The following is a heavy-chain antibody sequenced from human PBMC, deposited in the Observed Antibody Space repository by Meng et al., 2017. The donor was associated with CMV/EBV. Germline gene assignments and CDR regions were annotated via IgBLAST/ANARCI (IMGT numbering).Heavy chain of an antibody. V-gene: IGHV3-53*01. Sequence: ESLKISCAASGFTVSSNYMSWVRQAPGKGLEWVSVIYSGGSTYYADSVKGRFTISRDNSKNTLYLQMNSLRAEDTAVYYCASSGPSSMRDIVVVPAAKRGAFDIWGQGTMVTVSS. CDR2: IYSGGST. J-gene: IGHJ3*02. D-gene: IGHD2-2*01. CDR3: ASSGPSSMRDIVVVPAAKRGAFDI. CDR1: GFTVSSNY.